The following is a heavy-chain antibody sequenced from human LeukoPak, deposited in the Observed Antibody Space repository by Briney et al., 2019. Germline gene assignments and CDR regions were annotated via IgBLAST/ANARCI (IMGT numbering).Heavy chain of an antibody. J-gene: IGHJ4*02. CDR1: GYTFTSYG. CDR2: ISAYNGNT. D-gene: IGHD2-21*01. Sequence: GASVKVSCKASGYTFTSYGISWVRQAPGQGLEWMGWISAYNGNTNYAQKLQGRVTMTTDTSTSTAYMELRSLRSDDTAVYYCASEGIQGQIAWDPFDYRGQGTLVTVSS. CDR3: ASEGIQGQIAWDPFDY. V-gene: IGHV1-18*01.